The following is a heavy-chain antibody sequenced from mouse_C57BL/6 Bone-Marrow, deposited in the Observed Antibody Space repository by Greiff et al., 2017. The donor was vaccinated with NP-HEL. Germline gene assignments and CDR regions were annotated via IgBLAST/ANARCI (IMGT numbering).Heavy chain of an antibody. J-gene: IGHJ2*01. V-gene: IGHV1-55*01. CDR3: AREESNYLYYFDY. CDR2: IYPGSGST. CDR1: GYTFTSYW. D-gene: IGHD2-5*01. Sequence: QVQLQQPGAELVKPGASVKMSCKASGYTFTSYWLTWVKQRPGQGLEWIGDIYPGSGSTNYNEKFKSKATLTVDTSSSTAYMQLSSLTSEDSAVYYCAREESNYLYYFDYWGQGTTLTVSS.